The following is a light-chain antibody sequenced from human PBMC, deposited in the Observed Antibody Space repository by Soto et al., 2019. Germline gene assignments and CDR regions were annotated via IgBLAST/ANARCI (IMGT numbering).Light chain of an antibody. J-gene: IGKJ4*01. V-gene: IGKV3-15*01. CDR3: QHYANWPLT. CDR2: DAS. CDR1: QGIGST. Sequence: EIVMTQSPAALSVSPGEGATVYSTASQGIGSTLAWYQQKPGQTPRLLIYDASTRAAGVPARFSGSGSGTDFTLTINSLQSEDFAIYYCQHYANWPLTFGGGTKVDIK.